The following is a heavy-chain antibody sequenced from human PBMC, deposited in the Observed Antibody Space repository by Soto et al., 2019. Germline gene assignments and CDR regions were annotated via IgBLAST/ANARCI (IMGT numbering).Heavy chain of an antibody. Sequence: GVSLRLSCAASGFTFSRYAMSWVRQAPGKGLEWVSGISGSSGSTYYADSVKGRFTISRDNSKKTMFLQMKSLRAEDTAIYYCPKLPISSGWKYIVHSGQGPLVSVFS. D-gene: IGHD6-19*01. CDR3: PKLPISSGWKYIVH. CDR2: ISGSSGST. V-gene: IGHV3-23*01. J-gene: IGHJ4*02. CDR1: GFTFSRYA.